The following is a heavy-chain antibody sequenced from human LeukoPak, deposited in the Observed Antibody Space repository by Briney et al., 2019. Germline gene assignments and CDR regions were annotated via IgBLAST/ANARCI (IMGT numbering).Heavy chain of an antibody. Sequence: GGSLRLSCAASGFSFSSYEMNWVRHAPGKGLEWVSYISSSGSTIYYADSVRGRFTISRDNAKNSLYLQMNSLRAEDTAVYYCVRGIAVAVDYWGQGTLVTVSS. CDR3: VRGIAVAVDY. CDR2: ISSSGSTI. J-gene: IGHJ4*02. D-gene: IGHD6-19*01. V-gene: IGHV3-48*03. CDR1: GFSFSSYE.